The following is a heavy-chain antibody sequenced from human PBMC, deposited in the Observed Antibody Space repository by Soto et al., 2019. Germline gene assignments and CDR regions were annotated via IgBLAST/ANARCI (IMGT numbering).Heavy chain of an antibody. CDR2: IVVGSGNT. Sequence: ASVKVSCKASGFTFTSSAVQWVRQARGQRLEWIGWIVVGSGNTNYAQKFQERVTITRDMSTSTAYMELSSLRSEDTAVYYCAADKQQQLVSDYYYGMDVWGQGTTVTVSS. J-gene: IGHJ6*02. CDR1: GFTFTSSA. CDR3: AADKQQQLVSDYYYGMDV. D-gene: IGHD6-13*01. V-gene: IGHV1-58*01.